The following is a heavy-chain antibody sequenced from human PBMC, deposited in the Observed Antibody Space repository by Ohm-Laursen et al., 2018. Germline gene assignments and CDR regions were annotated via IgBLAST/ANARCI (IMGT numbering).Heavy chain of an antibody. CDR2: IYYSGST. D-gene: IGHD5-24*01. CDR3: ASGEDGYTMNY. CDR1: GGSISSNY. Sequence: PSDTLSLTCTVSGGSISSNYWSWIRQPPGKGLEWIGYIYYSGSTNYNPSLKSRVTISVDTSKKSFSLKVISVTAADTAVYYCASGEDGYTMNYWGLGTLVTVSS. V-gene: IGHV4-59*07. J-gene: IGHJ4*02.